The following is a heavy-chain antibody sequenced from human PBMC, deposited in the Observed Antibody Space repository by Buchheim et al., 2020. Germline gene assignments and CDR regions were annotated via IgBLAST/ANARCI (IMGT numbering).Heavy chain of an antibody. CDR3: ARFPRGAYSSGWYPLNYYYYGMDV. V-gene: IGHV4-30-4*01. CDR1: GGSISSGDYY. Sequence: QVQLQESGPGLVKPSQTLSLTCTVSGGSISSGDYYWSWIRQPPGKGLEWIGYIYYSGSTYYNPSLKRRVTISVDTSKNQFSLKLSSVTAADTAVYYCARFPRGAYSSGWYPLNYYYYGMDVWGQGTT. CDR2: IYYSGST. D-gene: IGHD6-19*01. J-gene: IGHJ6*02.